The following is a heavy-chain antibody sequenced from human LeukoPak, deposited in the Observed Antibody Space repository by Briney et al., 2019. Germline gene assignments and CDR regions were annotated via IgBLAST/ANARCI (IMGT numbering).Heavy chain of an antibody. D-gene: IGHD3-22*01. V-gene: IGHV4-59*01. Sequence: PSETLSLTCTVSGGSISSYYWSWIRQPPGKGLEWIGYIYYSGSTNYNPSLKSRVTISIDTSKSQFSLKLSSVTAADTAVYYCASLYSSDYRVVDYWGQGTLVTVSS. CDR2: IYYSGST. J-gene: IGHJ4*02. CDR3: ASLYSSDYRVVDY. CDR1: GGSISSYY.